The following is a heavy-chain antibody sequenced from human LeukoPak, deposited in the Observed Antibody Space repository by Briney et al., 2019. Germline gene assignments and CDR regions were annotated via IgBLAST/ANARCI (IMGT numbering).Heavy chain of an antibody. J-gene: IGHJ4*02. CDR1: GGSISSGGYY. CDR3: ARGRGSTSCYAAY. D-gene: IGHD2-2*01. V-gene: IGHV4-30-2*01. Sequence: SQTLSLTCTVSGGSISSGGYYWSWIRQPPGKGLEWIGEINHSGSTNYNPSLKSRVTISVDTSKNQFSLKLSSVTAADTAVYYCARGRGSTSCYAAYWGQGTLVTVSS. CDR2: INHSGST.